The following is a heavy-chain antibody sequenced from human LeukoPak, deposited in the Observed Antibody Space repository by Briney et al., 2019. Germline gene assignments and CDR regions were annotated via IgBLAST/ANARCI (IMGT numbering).Heavy chain of an antibody. Sequence: PGGSLRLSCAASGFTFSNFGMHWVRQAPGKGLEWVAFIRFDGTSEFYADSVKARFTISRDNSQNTVSLQLNNLRIEDTALYYCXXXXXXDPSGHYYYMDVWGKGTTVTISS. V-gene: IGHV3-30*02. CDR2: IRFDGTSE. D-gene: IGHD3-3*01. J-gene: IGHJ6*03. CDR3: XXXXXXDPSGHYYYMDV. CDR1: GFTFSNFG.